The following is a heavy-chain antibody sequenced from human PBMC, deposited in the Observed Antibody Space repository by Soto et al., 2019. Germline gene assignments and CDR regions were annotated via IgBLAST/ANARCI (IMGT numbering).Heavy chain of an antibody. Sequence: GESLKISCKGSGSSFTSYWISWVRQMPGKGLEWMGRIDPSDSYTNYRPSIKGHVTISADKSISTAFLQWSCLKAADTAMYYCARHMRVVATGAAFDIWGQGTMVTVSS. CDR3: ARHMRVVATGAAFDI. V-gene: IGHV5-10-1*01. CDR2: IDPSDSYT. CDR1: GSSFTSYW. J-gene: IGHJ3*02. D-gene: IGHD3-22*01.